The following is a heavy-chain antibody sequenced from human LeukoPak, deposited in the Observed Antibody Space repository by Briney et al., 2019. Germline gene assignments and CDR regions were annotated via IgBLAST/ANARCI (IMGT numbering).Heavy chain of an antibody. J-gene: IGHJ3*02. CDR1: GGPINNYY. D-gene: IGHD2-15*01. Sequence: PSETLSLTCTVPGGPINNYYWSWIRQPAGKGLEWIGRIYTRGSTNYNPSLKSRVTMSVDTSKHQFSLKLSSVTAADTAVYYCARGRYCSADICSGGDAFDIWGQGTMVSVSS. CDR3: ARGRYCSADICSGGDAFDI. CDR2: IYTRGST. V-gene: IGHV4-4*07.